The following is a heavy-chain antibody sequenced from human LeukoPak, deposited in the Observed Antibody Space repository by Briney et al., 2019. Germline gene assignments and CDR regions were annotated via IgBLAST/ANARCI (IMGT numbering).Heavy chain of an antibody. CDR1: GYTFTSYG. Sequence: ASVKVSCKASGYTFTSYGISWVRPAPGQGLEWMGWISAYNGNTNYAQKLQGRVTMTTDTSTSTAYMELRSLRSDDTAVYYCARAPPSLYDILTGYPWEGFDHWGQGTLVTVSS. CDR2: ISAYNGNT. J-gene: IGHJ4*02. V-gene: IGHV1-18*01. D-gene: IGHD3-9*01. CDR3: ARAPPSLYDILTGYPWEGFDH.